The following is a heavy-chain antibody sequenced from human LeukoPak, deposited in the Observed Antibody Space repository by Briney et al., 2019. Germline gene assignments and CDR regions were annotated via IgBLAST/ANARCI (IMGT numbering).Heavy chain of an antibody. CDR2: INHSGST. Sequence: PSETLSLTCAVYGGSFSGYYWSWIRQPPGKGLEWIGEINHSGSTNYNPSLKSRVTISVDTSKNQFSLKLSSVTAADTAVYYCARDRSSSPAGGIVPWGQGTLVTVSS. CDR1: GGSFSGYY. V-gene: IGHV4-34*01. CDR3: ARDRSSSPAGGIVP. J-gene: IGHJ5*02. D-gene: IGHD6-6*01.